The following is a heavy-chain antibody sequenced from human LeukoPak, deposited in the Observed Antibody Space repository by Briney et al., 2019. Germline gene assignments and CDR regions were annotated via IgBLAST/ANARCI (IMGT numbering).Heavy chain of an antibody. CDR3: AKDIPTPSSSWYGAMYGFDY. D-gene: IGHD6-13*01. Sequence: PGRSLRLSCAASGFTFDDYAMHWVRQAPGKGMEWVSGISWNSGSIGYADSVKGRFTISRDNAKNSLYLQMNSLRAEDTALYYCAKDIPTPSSSWYGAMYGFDYWGQGTLVTVSS. CDR2: ISWNSGSI. CDR1: GFTFDDYA. V-gene: IGHV3-9*01. J-gene: IGHJ4*02.